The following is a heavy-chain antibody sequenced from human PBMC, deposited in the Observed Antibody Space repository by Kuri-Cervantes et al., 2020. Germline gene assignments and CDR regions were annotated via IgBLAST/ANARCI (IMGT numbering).Heavy chain of an antibody. CDR3: ARGRSITMVQGVIRGGDY. Sequence: ASVKVSCKASGYTFTSYDINWVRQATGQGLEWMGWMNPNSGNTGYAQKFQGRVTMTRDTSTSTVYMELRSLRSEDTAVYYCARGRSITMVQGVIRGGDYWGQGTLVTVSS. J-gene: IGHJ4*02. V-gene: IGHV1-8*01. D-gene: IGHD3-10*01. CDR2: MNPNSGNT. CDR1: GYTFTSYD.